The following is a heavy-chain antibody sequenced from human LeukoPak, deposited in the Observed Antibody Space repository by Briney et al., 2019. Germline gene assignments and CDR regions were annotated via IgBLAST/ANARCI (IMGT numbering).Heavy chain of an antibody. J-gene: IGHJ3*02. Sequence: PSETLSLTCTVSGGSISSYYWSWIRQPAGKGLEWIGRIYSSGSTNYNPSLKSRVTMSVDTSKNQFSLKLNSVTAADTAVYYCARQAYDTGYDAFDIWGQGTSSPSLQ. CDR3: ARQAYDTGYDAFDI. D-gene: IGHD3-22*01. CDR2: IYSSGST. CDR1: GGSISSYY. V-gene: IGHV4-4*07.